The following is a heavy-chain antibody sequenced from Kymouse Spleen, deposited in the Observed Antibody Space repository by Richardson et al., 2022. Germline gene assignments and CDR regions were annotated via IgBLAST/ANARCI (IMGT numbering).Heavy chain of an antibody. J-gene: IGHJ6*02. V-gene: IGHV3-9*01. D-gene: IGHD4-11,IGHD4-11*01. CDR3: AKDSHSNYNYYYYGMDV. Sequence: EVQLVESGGGLVQPGRSLRLSCAASGFTFDDYAMHWVRQAPGKGLEWVSGISWNSGSIGYADSVKGRFTISRDNAKNSLYLQMNSLRAEDTALYYCAKDSHSNYNYYYYGMDVWGQGTTVTVSS. CDR1: GFTFDDYA. CDR2: ISWNSGSI.